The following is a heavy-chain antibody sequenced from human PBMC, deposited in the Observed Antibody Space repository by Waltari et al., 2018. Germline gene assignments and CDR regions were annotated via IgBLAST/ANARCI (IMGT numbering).Heavy chain of an antibody. D-gene: IGHD2-2*01. V-gene: IGHV4-4*02. Sequence: QVQLQESGQGLAKPSGTLSLTCSVSGDSISGNYWWSWVRQSPEKGLEWIGQVHHSGKTHYNPSLQSRVAISVDKPKNQFSLNLNSVTAADTAIYYCAGDRAIGLFFDYWGRGTLVTVSS. CDR1: GDSISGNYW. CDR2: VHHSGKT. J-gene: IGHJ4*02. CDR3: AGDRAIGLFFDY.